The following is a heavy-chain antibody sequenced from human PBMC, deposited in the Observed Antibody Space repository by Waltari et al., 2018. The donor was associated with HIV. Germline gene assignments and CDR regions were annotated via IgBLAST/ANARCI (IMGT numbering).Heavy chain of an antibody. V-gene: IGHV2-70*15. CDR3: ARSPVGDYVIDY. CDR2: LDWEDDK. J-gene: IGHJ4*02. CDR1: GFSLSTSGMC. D-gene: IGHD4-17*01. Sequence: QVTLRESGPALVKPTQTLTLTCTFSGFSLSTSGMCVSWLRQPPGKALEWLARLDWEDDKYYSTSLKTRLTISKDTSKNQVVLTMTNMDPVDTATYYCARSPVGDYVIDYWGQGTLVTVSS.